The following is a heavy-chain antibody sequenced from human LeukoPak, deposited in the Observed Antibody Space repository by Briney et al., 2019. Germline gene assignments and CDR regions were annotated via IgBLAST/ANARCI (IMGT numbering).Heavy chain of an antibody. Sequence: GGSLRLSCATSGFTFSGYGMHWVRQAPGKGLEWVTVIWSDGSNKYYADSVKGRFTISRDNSKNTLYLQMNSLRTEDTAVYYCARGYYAGRGHHFEYWGQGTLVTVSS. CDR1: GFTFSGYG. CDR3: ARGYYAGRGHHFEY. CDR2: IWSDGSNK. J-gene: IGHJ4*02. V-gene: IGHV3-33*01. D-gene: IGHD3-22*01.